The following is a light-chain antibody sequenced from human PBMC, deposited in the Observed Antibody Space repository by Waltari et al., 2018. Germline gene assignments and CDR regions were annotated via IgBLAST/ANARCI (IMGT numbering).Light chain of an antibody. CDR1: NSNIGSNN. CDR3: EAWDDTLNGPV. V-gene: IGLV1-44*01. J-gene: IGLJ3*02. Sequence: QSVLTQPPSASGTPGQRVTMSCSGSNSNIGSNNVNWYHQVPGTAPKLLMYNNDQRPSGVPDRFSGSKSVTSASLAISGLQSEDEADYFCEAWDDTLNGPVFGGGTKLTVL. CDR2: NND.